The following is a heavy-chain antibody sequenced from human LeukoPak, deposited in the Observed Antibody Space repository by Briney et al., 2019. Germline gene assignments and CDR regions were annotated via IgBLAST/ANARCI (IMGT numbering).Heavy chain of an antibody. CDR3: SGGPLGHLPVS. J-gene: IGHJ4*02. V-gene: IGHV3-72*01. D-gene: IGHD7-27*01. CDR2: SRNKANSYTT. CDR1: GFTFSDQN. Sequence: PGGSLRLSCAASGFTFSDQNMDWVRQAPGKGLEWVARSRNKANSYTTEYAASVKGRSTISRDDSKNSLYLQMNSLETEDTAVYYCSGGPLGHLPVSRGQGTLLTVSS.